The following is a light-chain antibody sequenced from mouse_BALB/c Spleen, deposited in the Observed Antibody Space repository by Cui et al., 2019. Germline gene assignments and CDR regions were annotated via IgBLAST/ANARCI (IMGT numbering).Light chain of an antibody. Sequence: DNVSTQSSAIMAASLGQKVTMTCSASSSVSSGYLHWYQQESGASPKPLIHRTSNLASGVPARFSGSGSGTSYSLTISSVEAEDDATYYCQQWSGYPFTFGAGTKLGLK. J-gene: IGKJ5*01. CDR3: QQWSGYPFT. V-gene: IGKV4-58*01. CDR1: SSVSSGY. CDR2: RTS.